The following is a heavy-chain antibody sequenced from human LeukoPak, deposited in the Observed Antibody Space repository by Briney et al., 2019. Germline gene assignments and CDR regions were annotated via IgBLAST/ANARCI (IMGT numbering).Heavy chain of an antibody. CDR3: AEGLQPTLYYYYYGMDV. V-gene: IGHV3-23*01. D-gene: IGHD5-18*01. CDR1: GFTFSSYA. Sequence: GGSLRLSCAASGFTFSSYAMSWVRQAPGKGLEWVSAISGSGGSTYYADSVKGRFTISRDNSKNTLYLQMNSLRAEDTAVYYCAEGLQPTLYYYYYGMDVWGQGTTVTVSS. CDR2: ISGSGGST. J-gene: IGHJ6*02.